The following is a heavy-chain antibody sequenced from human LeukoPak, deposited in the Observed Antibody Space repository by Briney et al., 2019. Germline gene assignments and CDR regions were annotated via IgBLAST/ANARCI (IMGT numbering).Heavy chain of an antibody. Sequence: GGSLRLSCAASGFAFSSYAMSWVRQAPGKGLEWVSAISGSGGSTYYADSVKGRFTISRDNSKNTLYLQMNSLRAEDTAVYYCARESLYYYDSSGYGAFDIWGQGTMVTVSS. CDR2: ISGSGGST. CDR3: ARESLYYYDSSGYGAFDI. J-gene: IGHJ3*02. CDR1: GFAFSSYA. D-gene: IGHD3-22*01. V-gene: IGHV3-23*01.